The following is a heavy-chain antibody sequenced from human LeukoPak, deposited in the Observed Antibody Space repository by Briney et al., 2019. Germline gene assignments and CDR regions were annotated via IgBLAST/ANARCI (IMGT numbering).Heavy chain of an antibody. J-gene: IGHJ4*02. D-gene: IGHD3-22*01. CDR1: GYTFISYV. V-gene: IGHV1-3*01. CDR3: ARDYYDSSGFIFHY. CDR2: INAGTGNT. Sequence: ASVKVSCKASGYTFISYVIHWVRQAPGQRLEWMGWINAGTGNTIYSQMFQGRVTITRDTSASTAYMELSSLRSEDTAVYYCARDYYDSSGFIFHYWGQGTLVTVSS.